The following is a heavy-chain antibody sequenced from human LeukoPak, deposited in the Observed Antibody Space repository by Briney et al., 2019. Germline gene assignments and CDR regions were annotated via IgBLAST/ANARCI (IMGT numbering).Heavy chain of an antibody. CDR2: INGDGRTT. V-gene: IGHV3-64D*06. J-gene: IGHJ5*02. Sequence: GGSLRLSCSASVFIFSTYTMYWVRQAPGKGLEFVSVINGDGRTTYYADSVKGRFTISRDNSKNTLYLQMNSLRAEDTAVYYCVGDQVDNVGWLTWGQGTRVTVSS. CDR3: VGDQVDNVGWLT. D-gene: IGHD5-12*01. CDR1: VFIFSTYT.